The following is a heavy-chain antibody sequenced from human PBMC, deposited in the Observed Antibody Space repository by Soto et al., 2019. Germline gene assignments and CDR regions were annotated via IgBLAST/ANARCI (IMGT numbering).Heavy chain of an antibody. J-gene: IGHJ3*02. CDR2: INTRGITI. Sequence: GGSLRLSCVASGFTFINYDMNWVRQAPGKGLEWVSYINTRGITIYYADSVKGRFTISRANAKNSLFLQMNSLRAEDTAVYYCARGRGDENTFDIWGQGTMVTVSS. CDR1: GFTFINYD. V-gene: IGHV3-48*03. CDR3: ARGRGDENTFDI. D-gene: IGHD3-16*01.